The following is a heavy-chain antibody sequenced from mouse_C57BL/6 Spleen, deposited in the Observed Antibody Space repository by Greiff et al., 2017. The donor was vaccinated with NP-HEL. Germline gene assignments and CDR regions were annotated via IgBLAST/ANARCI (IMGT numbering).Heavy chain of an antibody. J-gene: IGHJ1*03. D-gene: IGHD1-1*01. CDR3: ARSYYGSRYFDV. CDR1: GYTFTSYW. CDR2: IDPSDSET. V-gene: IGHV1-52*01. Sequence: QVQLQQPGAELVRPGSSVKLSCKASGYTFTSYWMHWVKQRPIQGLEWIGNIDPSDSETHYNQKFKDKATLTVDKSSSTAYMQLSSLTSEDSAVYYCARSYYGSRYFDVWSTGTTVTVSS.